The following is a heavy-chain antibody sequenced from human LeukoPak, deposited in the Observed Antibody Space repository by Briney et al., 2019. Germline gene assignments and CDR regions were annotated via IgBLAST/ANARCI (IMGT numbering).Heavy chain of an antibody. CDR2: INHSGST. Sequence: SETLSLTCAVSGGSFSGYYWSWIRQPPGKGLEWIGEINHSGSTNYNPSLKSRVTISVDTSKNQFSLKLSSVTAADTAVYYCARGCPIRVRGYCSSTSCCTDAFDIWGQGTMVTVSS. J-gene: IGHJ3*02. V-gene: IGHV4-34*01. D-gene: IGHD2-2*01. CDR3: ARGCPIRVRGYCSSTSCCTDAFDI. CDR1: GGSFSGYY.